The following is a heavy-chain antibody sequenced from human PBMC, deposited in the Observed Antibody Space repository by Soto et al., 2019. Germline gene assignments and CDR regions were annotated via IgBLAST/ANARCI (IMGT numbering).Heavy chain of an antibody. CDR3: ARVESCGGPCYSDRPDAFDI. J-gene: IGHJ3*02. Sequence: QVHLVQTAAQVKRPGASVNISCKASGYMFTRYYIHWVRQAPGQGLQWMGMINPSGGRTKYAQLFQGRVTMTADPSTNTAHMELSSLRSDDTAVFYCARVESCGGPCYSDRPDAFDIWGQGTVVTVSS. CDR2: INPSGGRT. D-gene: IGHD2-21*02. V-gene: IGHV1-46*01. CDR1: GYMFTRYY.